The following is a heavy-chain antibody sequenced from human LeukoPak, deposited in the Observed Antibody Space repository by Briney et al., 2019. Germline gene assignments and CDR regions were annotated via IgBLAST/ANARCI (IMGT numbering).Heavy chain of an antibody. CDR3: APLRGYCSSTSCYRSWFDP. CDR1: GYTFTGYY. Sequence: VKVSCKASGYTFTGYYMHWVRQAPGQGLEWMGWINPNSGGTNYAQKFQGRVTLTRDTSISTAYMELSRLRSDDTAVYYCAPLRGYCSSTSCYRSWFDPWGQGTLVTVSS. J-gene: IGHJ5*02. V-gene: IGHV1-2*02. D-gene: IGHD2-2*02. CDR2: INPNSGGT.